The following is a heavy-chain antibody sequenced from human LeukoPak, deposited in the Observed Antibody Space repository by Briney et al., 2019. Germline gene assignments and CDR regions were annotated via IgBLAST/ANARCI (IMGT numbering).Heavy chain of an antibody. V-gene: IGHV4-59*01. Sequence: SETLSLTCTVSGGSISSYYWSWIRQPAGKGLEWSGYKYYSGSTRYNSSLRSRLTISLDTSKNQFSLRLTSVTAADTAVYYCAASPGGDDFWSGYYHGGYFDYWGQGTLVTVSS. CDR2: KYYSGST. J-gene: IGHJ4*02. CDR1: GGSISSYY. D-gene: IGHD3-3*01. CDR3: AASPGGDDFWSGYYHGGYFDY.